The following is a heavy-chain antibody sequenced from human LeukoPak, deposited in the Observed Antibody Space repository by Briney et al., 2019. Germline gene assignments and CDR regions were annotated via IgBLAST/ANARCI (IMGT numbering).Heavy chain of an antibody. CDR3: AKGGAGYCSSTSCLYYFDY. D-gene: IGHD2-2*01. CDR2: ISASADST. CDR1: GFSFSSYA. Sequence: GGSLRLSRAASGFSFSSYAMNWVRQAPGKGLEWVSTISASADSTYYADSVKARFTISRDNSKNTLHLQMNSLRAEDTAVYYCAKGGAGYCSSTSCLYYFDYWGQGTPVTVST. V-gene: IGHV3-23*01. J-gene: IGHJ4*02.